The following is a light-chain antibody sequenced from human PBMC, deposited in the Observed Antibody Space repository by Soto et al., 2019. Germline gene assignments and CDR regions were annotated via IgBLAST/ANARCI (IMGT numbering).Light chain of an antibody. CDR2: EVS. CDR3: SSFTPSSTLV. V-gene: IGLV2-14*01. CDR1: SSDVGNCNC. J-gene: IGLJ3*02. Sequence: QSALTQPASVSVSPGQSSTISCTGASSDVGNCNCVSWYQQHPGKAPKLMIYEVSNRPSGVSDRFSGSKAGNTASLTISGLQAEDEADYYGSSFTPSSTLVFGGGTKLPVL.